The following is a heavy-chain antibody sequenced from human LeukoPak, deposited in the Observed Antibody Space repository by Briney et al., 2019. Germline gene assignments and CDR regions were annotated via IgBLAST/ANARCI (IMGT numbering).Heavy chain of an antibody. CDR1: GVSISSYY. V-gene: IGHV4-59*08. D-gene: IGHD3-10*01. CDR2: IYYSGST. Sequence: SSETLSLTCTLSGVSISSYYWSWIRQPPGKGLEWIGYIYYSGSTDYNPSLKSRVTISVDTSKNQFSLKLSSVTAADTAVYYCGRRGSGTIFDYWGQGTLVTVSS. CDR3: GRRGSGTIFDY. J-gene: IGHJ4*02.